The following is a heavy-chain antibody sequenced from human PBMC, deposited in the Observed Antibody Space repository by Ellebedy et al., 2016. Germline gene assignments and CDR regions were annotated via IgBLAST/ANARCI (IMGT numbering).Heavy chain of an antibody. CDR2: INHSGST. V-gene: IGHV4-34*01. CDR3: ARVTTMVRGVIDY. D-gene: IGHD3-10*01. CDR1: GGSFSGYY. J-gene: IGHJ4*02. Sequence: SETLSLTXAVYGGSFSGYYWSWIRQPPGKGLEWIGEINHSGSTNYNPSLKSRVTISVDTSKNQFSLKLTSVTAADTAVYYCARVTTMVRGVIDYWGQGALVTVSS.